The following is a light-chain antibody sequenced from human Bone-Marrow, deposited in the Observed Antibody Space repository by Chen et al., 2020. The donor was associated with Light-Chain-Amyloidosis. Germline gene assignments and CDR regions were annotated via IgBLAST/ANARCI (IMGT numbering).Light chain of an antibody. J-gene: IGLJ3*02. CDR1: NIGSTS. V-gene: IGLV3-21*02. Sequence: SYVLTQPSSVSVAPGPTATIACGGNNIGSTSVDWYQQTPGQAPLLVVYDDSDRPSGIPERLSGSNSGNTATLTISRVEAGDEADYYCQVWDRSSDRPVFGGGTKLTVL. CDR3: QVWDRSSDRPV. CDR2: DDS.